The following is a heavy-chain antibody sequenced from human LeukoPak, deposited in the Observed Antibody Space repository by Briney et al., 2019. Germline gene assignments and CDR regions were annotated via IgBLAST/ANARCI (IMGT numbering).Heavy chain of an antibody. V-gene: IGHV3-33*01. CDR1: GFTFSSYG. CDR2: IWYDGSNK. D-gene: IGHD6-19*01. CDR3: ARPLAATNAFDI. J-gene: IGHJ3*02. Sequence: GGSLRLSCAASGFTFSSYGMHWVCQAPGKGLEWVAVIWYDGSNKYYADSVKGRFTISRDNSKNTLYLQMNSLRAEDTAVYYCARPLAATNAFDIWGQGTMVTVSS.